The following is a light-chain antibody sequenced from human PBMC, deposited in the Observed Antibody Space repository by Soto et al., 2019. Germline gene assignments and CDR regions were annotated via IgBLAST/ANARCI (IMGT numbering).Light chain of an antibody. CDR3: HQYNSYSYT. CDR1: ENIRAW. J-gene: IGKJ2*01. Sequence: DIQMTQSPSTLSASVGDRVTITCRASENIRAWLAWYQQKPGKAPKLLIFKASALHSGVPSRFSGSGSGTEFTLTISSLQPDDSATYYCHQYNSYSYTFGQGTKVEVK. CDR2: KAS. V-gene: IGKV1-5*03.